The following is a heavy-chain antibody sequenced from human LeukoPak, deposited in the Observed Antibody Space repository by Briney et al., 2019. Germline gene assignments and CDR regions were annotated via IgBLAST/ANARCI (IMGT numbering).Heavy chain of an antibody. CDR2: IIPILGIA. V-gene: IGHV1-69*04. CDR1: GGTFSSYA. D-gene: IGHD5-18*01. Sequence: GASVKVSCKASGGTFSSYAISWVRQAPGQGLEWMGRIIPILGIANYAQKCQGRVTITADKSTSTAYMELSSLRSEDTAVYYCARARVRGYSYGQLDYWGQGTLVTVSS. CDR3: ARARVRGYSYGQLDY. J-gene: IGHJ4*02.